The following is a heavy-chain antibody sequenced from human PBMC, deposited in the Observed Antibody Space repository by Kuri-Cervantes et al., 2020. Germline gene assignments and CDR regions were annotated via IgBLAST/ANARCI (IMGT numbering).Heavy chain of an antibody. Sequence: GESLKISCAASGFTFSSYAMSWVRQAPGKGLEWVGFIRSKAYGGTTEYAASVKGRFTISRDDSKSIAYLQMNSLETEDTAVYYCTRDDRLSYYYMDVWGKGTTVTVSS. V-gene: IGHV3-49*04. J-gene: IGHJ6*03. CDR3: TRDDRLSYYYMDV. CDR1: GFTFSSYA. CDR2: IRSKAYGGTT.